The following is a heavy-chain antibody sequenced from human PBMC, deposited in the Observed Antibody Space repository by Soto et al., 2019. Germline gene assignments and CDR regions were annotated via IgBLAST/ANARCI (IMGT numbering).Heavy chain of an antibody. CDR1: GFTFSSYG. D-gene: IGHD3-10*01. V-gene: IGHV3-33*01. J-gene: IGHJ6*02. Sequence: QVQLVESGGGVVQPGRTLRLSCAASGFTFSSYGMHWVRQAPGKGLEWVAVIWYDGSNKYYADSVKGRFTISRDNSKNTLYLQMNSLRAEGTAVYYCARRVKGSYGSYGMDVWGQGTTVTVS. CDR2: IWYDGSNK. CDR3: ARRVKGSYGSYGMDV.